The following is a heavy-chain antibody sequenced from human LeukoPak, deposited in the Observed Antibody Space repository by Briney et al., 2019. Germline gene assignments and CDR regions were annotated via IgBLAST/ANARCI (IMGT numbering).Heavy chain of an antibody. J-gene: IGHJ4*02. CDR3: VRRVKVPPGVGYYFDS. CDR2: ISGSGNTT. V-gene: IGHV3-48*02. Sequence: GGSLRLSCAGSGFTFDDYGMSWVRQAPGKGLEWVSYISGSGNTTYYADSVKGRFTISRDNAKNLLFLQMNSLRDEDTALYYCVRRVKVPPGVGYYFDSWGQGTLVSVSS. CDR1: GFTFDDYG. D-gene: IGHD3-3*01.